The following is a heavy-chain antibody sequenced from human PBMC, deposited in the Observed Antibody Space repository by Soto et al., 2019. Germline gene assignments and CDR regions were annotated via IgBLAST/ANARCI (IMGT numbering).Heavy chain of an antibody. J-gene: IGHJ4*02. Sequence: GESLKISCKGSGYSFTSYWIGWVRQIPGKGLEWMGIIYPGDSDTRYSPSFQGQVTISADKSISTAYLQWSSLKASDTAMYYCARHGNSSGYYYEGYYFDYWGQGTLVTVSS. D-gene: IGHD3-22*01. CDR2: IYPGDSDT. CDR3: ARHGNSSGYYYEGYYFDY. CDR1: GYSFTSYW. V-gene: IGHV5-51*01.